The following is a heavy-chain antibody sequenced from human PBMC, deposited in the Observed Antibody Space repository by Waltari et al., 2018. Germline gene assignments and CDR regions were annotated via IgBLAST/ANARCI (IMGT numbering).Heavy chain of an antibody. D-gene: IGHD3-3*01. J-gene: IGHJ6*02. CDR1: GGSFSGYY. Sequence: QVQLQQWGAGLLKPSETLSLTCAVYGGSFSGYYWSWIRQPPGKGLEWIGEINHSGSTNYTRSLKSRVTISVDTSKNQFALKLSSVTAADTAGYYCARGLPITIFGVVIYYYYGMDVWGQGTTVTVSS. CDR3: ARGLPITIFGVVIYYYYGMDV. V-gene: IGHV4-34*01. CDR2: INHSGST.